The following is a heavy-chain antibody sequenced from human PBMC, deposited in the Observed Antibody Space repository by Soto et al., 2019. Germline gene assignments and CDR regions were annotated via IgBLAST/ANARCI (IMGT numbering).Heavy chain of an antibody. CDR3: ARDDRLNIAAREYNWFDP. CDR2: ISSSSSTI. CDR1: GFTFSSYS. Sequence: GGSLRLSCAASGFTFSSYSMNWVRQAPGKGLEWVSYISSSSSTIYYADSVKGRFTISRDNAKNSLYLQMNSLRAEDTAVYYCARDDRLNIAAREYNWFDPWGQGTLVTVSS. J-gene: IGHJ5*02. D-gene: IGHD6-13*01. V-gene: IGHV3-48*01.